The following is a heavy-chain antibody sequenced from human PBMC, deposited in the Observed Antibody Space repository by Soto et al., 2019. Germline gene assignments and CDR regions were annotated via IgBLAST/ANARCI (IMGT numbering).Heavy chain of an antibody. CDR2: INHSGST. V-gene: IGHV4-34*01. Sequence: KPSETLSLTCAVYGGSFSGYYWSWIRQPPGKGLEWIGEINHSGSTNYNPSLKSRVTISVDTSKNQFSLKLSSVTAADTAVYYCARGRNAYYYYYGMDVWGQGTTVTVSS. CDR3: ARGRNAYYYYYGMDV. J-gene: IGHJ6*02. CDR1: GGSFSGYY.